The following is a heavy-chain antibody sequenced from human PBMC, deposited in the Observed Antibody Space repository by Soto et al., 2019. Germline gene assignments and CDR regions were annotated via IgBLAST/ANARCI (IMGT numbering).Heavy chain of an antibody. Sequence: SETLSLTCTVSGGSISSGGYYWSWIRQHPGKGLEWIGYIYYTGSTYYNPSLKSRVTISVDTSKNQFSLKLNSVTAADTAVYFCARGARDYSYAMDVWGQGTTVT. CDR3: ARGARDYSYAMDV. V-gene: IGHV4-31*03. J-gene: IGHJ6*02. CDR1: GGSISSGGYY. CDR2: IYYTGST.